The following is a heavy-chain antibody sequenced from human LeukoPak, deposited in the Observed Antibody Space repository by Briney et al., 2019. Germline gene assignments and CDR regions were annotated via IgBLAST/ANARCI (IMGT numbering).Heavy chain of an antibody. D-gene: IGHD2-15*01. Sequence: ASVKVSCKASGGTFSSYAISWVRQAPGHGLEWMGGIIPIFGTANYAQKFQGRVTITADESTSTAYMELSSLRSEDTAVYYCARDLEVVAATYLGYYYGMDVWGQGTTVTVSS. CDR3: ARDLEVVAATYLGYYYGMDV. CDR1: GGTFSSYA. J-gene: IGHJ6*02. CDR2: IIPIFGTA. V-gene: IGHV1-69*13.